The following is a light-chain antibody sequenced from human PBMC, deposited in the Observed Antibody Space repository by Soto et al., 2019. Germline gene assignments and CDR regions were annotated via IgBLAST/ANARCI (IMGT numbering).Light chain of an antibody. CDR1: QSISGNY. V-gene: IGKV3-20*01. CDR2: GTY. Sequence: EVVLTQSPGTLSLPPGERVTLSCRASQSISGNYLAWYQHKPGQAPRLLISGTYTRATGIPDRFTGRVSGTDFSLTISRLEPGDFAVFYCQQYGSSITFGQGTHWRL. CDR3: QQYGSSIT. J-gene: IGKJ5*01.